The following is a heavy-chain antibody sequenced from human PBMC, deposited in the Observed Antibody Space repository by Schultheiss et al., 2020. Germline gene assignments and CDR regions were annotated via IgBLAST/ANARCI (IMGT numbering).Heavy chain of an antibody. D-gene: IGHD5-12*01. CDR3: ATMPMDAVDAIDFDY. Sequence: SETLSLTFAVSGYSISSGYYWGWIRQPPGKGLEWIGSIYHSGSTYYNPSLKSRVTISADTSKNQFSLKLSPVTAADTAVYYCATMPMDAVDAIDFDYWGQGTLVTVSS. J-gene: IGHJ4*02. CDR1: GYSISSGYY. CDR2: IYHSGST. V-gene: IGHV4-38-2*01.